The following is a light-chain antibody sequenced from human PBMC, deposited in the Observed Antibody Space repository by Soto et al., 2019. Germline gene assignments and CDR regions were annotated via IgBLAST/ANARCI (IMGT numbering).Light chain of an antibody. Sequence: EIVLTQSPVTLSLSPGDRATLSCRASQFVASNSLAWYQQKPGQAPRVVIFDTSIRATGIPDRFSGSGSGTDFTLTIRRLEPEDFAVYFCQQYGSSPRTFGQGTKLEIK. CDR2: DTS. V-gene: IGKV3-20*01. CDR1: QFVASNS. CDR3: QQYGSSPRT. J-gene: IGKJ2*01.